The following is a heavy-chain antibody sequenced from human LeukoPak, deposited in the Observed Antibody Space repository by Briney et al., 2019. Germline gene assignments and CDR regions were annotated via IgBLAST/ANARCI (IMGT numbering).Heavy chain of an antibody. CDR3: ARDWGSGSFDFDY. D-gene: IGHD1-26*01. V-gene: IGHV1-2*04. CDR2: INPNSGGT. J-gene: IGHJ4*02. Sequence: ASVKVSCKVSGYTFTGYYMHWVRQAPGQGLEWMGWINPNSGGTNYAQKFQGWVTMTRDTSISTAYMELSRLRSDDTAVYYCARDWGSGSFDFDYWGQGTLVTVSS. CDR1: GYTFTGYY.